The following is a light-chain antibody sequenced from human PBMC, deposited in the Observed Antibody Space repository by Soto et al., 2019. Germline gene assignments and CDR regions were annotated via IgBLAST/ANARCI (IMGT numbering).Light chain of an antibody. CDR2: DAS. V-gene: IGKV3-11*01. CDR3: QQRSNWPWT. CDR1: QSVGSY. J-gene: IGKJ1*01. Sequence: EIVLTQSPATLSLSPGERATLSCRASQSVGSYLAWYQQKPGRAPRLLIYDASNRATGIPARFSGGGSGTDFALTISRLAPEDFAVYYGQQRSNWPWTFGQGTKVEIK.